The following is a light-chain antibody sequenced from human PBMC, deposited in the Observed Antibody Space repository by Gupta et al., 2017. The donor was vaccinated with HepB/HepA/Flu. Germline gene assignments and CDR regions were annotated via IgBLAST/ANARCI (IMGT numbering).Light chain of an antibody. Sequence: DIQMTQSPSSLSASVGDRVTIACRASQSISNFLNWYQQKPGKAPNLLIYAASSLQSGVPSRFSGSGSGTDFTLTISNLQPEDFATYYCQQSYGTPRTFSQGTRVEIK. CDR3: QQSYGTPRT. J-gene: IGKJ1*01. CDR2: AAS. CDR1: QSISNF. V-gene: IGKV1-39*01.